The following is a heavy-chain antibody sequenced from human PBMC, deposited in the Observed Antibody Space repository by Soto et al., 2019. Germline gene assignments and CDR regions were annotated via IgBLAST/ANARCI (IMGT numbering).Heavy chain of an antibody. Sequence: QVQLQESGPGLVKPSETLSLTCSVSGGSITSGDYYWTWIRQHPGKGLEWIAYIHYDGRTYYNPSLQSRTATSVGTSKNQFSLELNSVTDADTAVYYCARRHSSSGGGFDYWGQGTLVTVSS. CDR1: GGSITSGDYY. CDR3: ARRHSSSGGGFDY. D-gene: IGHD2-2*01. J-gene: IGHJ4*02. V-gene: IGHV4-31*02. CDR2: IHYDGRT.